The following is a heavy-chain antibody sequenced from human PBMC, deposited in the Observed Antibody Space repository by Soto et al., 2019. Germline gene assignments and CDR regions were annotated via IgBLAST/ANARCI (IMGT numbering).Heavy chain of an antibody. CDR1: GFTFSSYG. V-gene: IGHV3-33*01. CDR3: ARDASESIFGVVITCYYYMDV. CDR2: IWYDGSNK. Sequence: QVQLVESGGGVVQPGRSLRLSCAASGFTFSSYGMHWVRQAPGKGLEWVAVIWYDGSNKYYADSVKGRFTISRDNSKNTLYLQMNSLRAEDTAVYYCARDASESIFGVVITCYYYMDVWGKGTTVTVSS. D-gene: IGHD3-3*01. J-gene: IGHJ6*03.